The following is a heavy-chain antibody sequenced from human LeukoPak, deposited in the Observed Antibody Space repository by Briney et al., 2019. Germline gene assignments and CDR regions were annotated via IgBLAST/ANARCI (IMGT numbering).Heavy chain of an antibody. Sequence: GTSLRLSCAASGLTFRNYAMHWVRQAPGGRLEWVAAIWFDGTEKYYAASVVGRFTISRDSSENTLYLQMNGLRTEDTAVYYCARVNGPNSGYYYTLDLWGQGTPVTVSS. D-gene: IGHD3-22*01. CDR3: ARVNGPNSGYYYTLDL. CDR1: GLTFRNYA. V-gene: IGHV3-33*01. J-gene: IGHJ5*02. CDR2: IWFDGTEK.